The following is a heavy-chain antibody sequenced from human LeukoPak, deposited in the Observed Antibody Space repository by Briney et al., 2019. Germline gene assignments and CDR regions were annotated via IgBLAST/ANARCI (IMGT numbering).Heavy chain of an antibody. D-gene: IGHD6-19*01. V-gene: IGHV3-23*01. J-gene: IGHJ4*02. CDR2: ITIAGGT. CDR1: GFPFNTQD. CDR3: GKGRVSD. Sequence: GGSLRLSCAASGFPFNTQDMRWVRQAPGKGLEWVSSITIAGGTFYADSVRGRFTIPRDNSKNTLDLQMNSLRVDDTAVYYCGKGRVSDWGQGTLVTVSS.